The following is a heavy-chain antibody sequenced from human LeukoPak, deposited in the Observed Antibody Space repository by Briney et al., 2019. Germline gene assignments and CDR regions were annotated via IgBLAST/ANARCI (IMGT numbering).Heavy chain of an antibody. J-gene: IGHJ4*02. CDR3: ARGRFRYYDTSGYYPPFDS. Sequence: SVKVSCKASEGTFNSYAIRWVRQAPGQGLEWMGGIIPIFGTTNYVQKLQGRVTITADESTSAAYMELRGLRSEDTAMYYCARGRFRYYDTSGYYPPFDSWGQGTLVTVSS. CDR2: IIPIFGTT. CDR1: EGTFNSYA. D-gene: IGHD3-22*01. V-gene: IGHV1-69*01.